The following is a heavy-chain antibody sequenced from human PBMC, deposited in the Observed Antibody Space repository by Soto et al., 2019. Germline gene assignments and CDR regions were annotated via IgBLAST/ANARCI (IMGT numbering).Heavy chain of an antibody. CDR1: GFTFSSYA. V-gene: IGHV3-23*01. CDR3: AKEIAVARIIHNWFDP. CDR2: ISGSGGST. J-gene: IGHJ5*02. Sequence: GGSLRLSCAASGFTFSSYAMSWVRQAPGKGLEWVSAISGSGGSTYYADSVKGRFTISRDNSKNTLYLQMNSLRAEDTAVYYCAKEIAVARIIHNWFDPWGQGTLVTVSS. D-gene: IGHD6-19*01.